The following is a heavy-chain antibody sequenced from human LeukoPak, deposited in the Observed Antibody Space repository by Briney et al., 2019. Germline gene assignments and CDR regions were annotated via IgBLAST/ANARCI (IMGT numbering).Heavy chain of an antibody. V-gene: IGHV4-30-2*01. CDR3: AREQGGSPFGY. D-gene: IGHD1-26*01. Sequence: SETLSLTCAVSGGSISSGGYSWSWIRQPPGKGLEWIGYIYHSGSTYYNPSLKNRVTISVDRSKNQFSLKLSSVTAADTAVYYCAREQGGSPFGYWGQGTLVTVSS. CDR2: IYHSGST. CDR1: GGSISSGGYS. J-gene: IGHJ4*02.